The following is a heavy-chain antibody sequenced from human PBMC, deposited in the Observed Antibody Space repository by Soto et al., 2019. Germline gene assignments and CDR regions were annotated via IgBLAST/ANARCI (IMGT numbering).Heavy chain of an antibody. CDR2: IYYSGST. CDR1: GGSISSGGYY. CDR3: ARDAGWPFDYYYGMDV. Sequence: PSETLSLTCTVSGGSISSGGYYWSWIRQHPGKGLEWIGYIYYSGSTYYNPSLKSRVTIPVDTSKNQFSLKLSSVTAADTAVYYCARDAGWPFDYYYGMDVWGQGTTVTVSS. V-gene: IGHV4-31*03. J-gene: IGHJ6*02. D-gene: IGHD1-1*01.